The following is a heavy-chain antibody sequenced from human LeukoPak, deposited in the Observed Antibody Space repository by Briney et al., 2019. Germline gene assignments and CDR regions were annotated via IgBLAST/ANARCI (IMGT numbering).Heavy chain of an antibody. D-gene: IGHD5-12*01. Sequence: PSETLSLTCAVYGGSFSGYYWSWIRQPPGKGLEWIGEINHSGSTNYNPSLKSRVTISVDTSKNQFSLKLSSVTAADTAVYYCARDPSGYSGYGDYWGQGTLVTVSS. CDR2: INHSGST. CDR1: GGSFSGYY. J-gene: IGHJ4*02. V-gene: IGHV4-34*01. CDR3: ARDPSGYSGYGDY.